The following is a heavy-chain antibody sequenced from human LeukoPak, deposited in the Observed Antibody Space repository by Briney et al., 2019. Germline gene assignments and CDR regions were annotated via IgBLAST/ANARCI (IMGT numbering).Heavy chain of an antibody. Sequence: GASVKVSCKASGGTFSSYAISWVRQAPGHGLEWMGRFIPISGTAKYAQKFQGRVTITTDESTSTAYMELSSLRSEDTAVYYCAREPNVDTAMDFGYWGQGTLVTVSS. V-gene: IGHV1-69*05. D-gene: IGHD5-18*01. CDR1: GGTFSSYA. J-gene: IGHJ4*02. CDR2: FIPISGTA. CDR3: AREPNVDTAMDFGY.